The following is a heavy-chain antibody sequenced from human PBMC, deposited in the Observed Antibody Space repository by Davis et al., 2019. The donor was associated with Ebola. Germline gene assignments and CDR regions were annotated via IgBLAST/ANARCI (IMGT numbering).Heavy chain of an antibody. CDR1: GGSISSAGYY. D-gene: IGHD5-12*01. CDR2: IYYSGST. V-gene: IGHV4-31*03. Sequence: SETLSLTCTVSGGSISSAGYYWSWIRQHPGKGLEWIGYIYYSGSTYYNPSLKSRVTISVDTSKNQFSLKLSSVTAADTAVYYCAGGGYGTSCDYWGQGTLVTVSS. CDR3: AGGGYGTSCDY. J-gene: IGHJ4*02.